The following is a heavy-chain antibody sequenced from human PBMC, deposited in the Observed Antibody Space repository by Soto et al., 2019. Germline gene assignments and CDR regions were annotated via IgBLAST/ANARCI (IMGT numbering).Heavy chain of an antibody. D-gene: IGHD2-15*01. CDR1: GYTFTGYY. CDR3: AIEAGYCSGGSCSPGGWFDP. J-gene: IGHJ5*02. Sequence: ASVKVSCKASGYTFTGYYMHWVRQAPGQGLEWMGWINPNSGGTNYAQKFQGWVTMTRDTSISTAYMELSRLRSDDTAVYYCAIEAGYCSGGSCSPGGWFDPWGQGTLVTVSS. CDR2: INPNSGGT. V-gene: IGHV1-2*04.